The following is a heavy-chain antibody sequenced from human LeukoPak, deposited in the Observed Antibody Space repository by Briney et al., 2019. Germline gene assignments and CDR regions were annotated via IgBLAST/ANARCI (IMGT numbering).Heavy chain of an antibody. CDR1: GGSFSGYY. CDR2: INHSGST. V-gene: IGHV4-34*01. Sequence: SETLSLTCAVYGGSFSGYYWSWIRQPPGKGLEWIGEINHSGSTNYNPSLKSRVTISVDTSKNQFSLKLSSVTAADTAVYYCASLNIVVVPAAITQDYYYYGMDVWGQGTTVTVSS. D-gene: IGHD2-2*01. CDR3: ASLNIVVVPAAITQDYYYYGMDV. J-gene: IGHJ6*02.